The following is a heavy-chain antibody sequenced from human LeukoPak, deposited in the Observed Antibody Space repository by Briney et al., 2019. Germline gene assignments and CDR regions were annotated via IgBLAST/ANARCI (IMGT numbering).Heavy chain of an antibody. CDR2: ISGSGGST. V-gene: IGHV3-23*01. D-gene: IGHD1-1*01. CDR3: ASFLAPDNNWTFDY. CDR1: GFTFSSYA. Sequence: GGSLRLSCAASGFTFSSYAMSWVRQAPGKGLEWVSAISGSGGSTYYADSVKGRFTISRDNSKNTLYLQMNSLRAEDTAVYYCASFLAPDNNWTFDYWGQGTLVTVSS. J-gene: IGHJ4*02.